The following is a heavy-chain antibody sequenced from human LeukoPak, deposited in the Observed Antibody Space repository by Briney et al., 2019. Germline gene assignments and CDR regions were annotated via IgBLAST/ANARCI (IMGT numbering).Heavy chain of an antibody. CDR2: ISYDGSNK. J-gene: IGHJ4*02. V-gene: IGHV3-30*18. CDR1: GFTFSSYG. D-gene: IGHD3-3*01. CDR3: AKDFAWY. Sequence: PGRSLRLSCAASGFTFSSYGMHWVRQAPGKGLEWVAVISYDGSNKYYADSVKGRFTISRDNSKNTLYLQMNSLRAEDTAVYYCAKDFAWYWGQGPLVTVSS.